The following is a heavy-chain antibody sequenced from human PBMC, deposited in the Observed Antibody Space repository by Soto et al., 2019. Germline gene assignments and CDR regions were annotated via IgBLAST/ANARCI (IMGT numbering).Heavy chain of an antibody. CDR3: ARDITMVRGPPPEYNWFDP. Sequence: GASVKVSCKASGGTFSSYTISWVRQAPGQGLEWMGRIIPILGIANYAQKFQGRVTITADKSTSTAYMELSSLRSEDTAVYYCARDITMVRGPPPEYNWFDPWGQGTLVTVSS. D-gene: IGHD3-10*01. CDR1: GGTFSSYT. J-gene: IGHJ5*02. V-gene: IGHV1-69*04. CDR2: IIPILGIA.